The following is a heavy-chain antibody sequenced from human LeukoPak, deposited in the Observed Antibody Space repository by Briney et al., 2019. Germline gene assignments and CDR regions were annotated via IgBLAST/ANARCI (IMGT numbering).Heavy chain of an antibody. CDR1: GGSISSSSYY. J-gene: IGHJ4*02. V-gene: IGHV4-39*07. Sequence: SETLSLTCTVSGGSISSSSYYWGWIRQPPGKGLEWIGSIYYSGSTYYNPSPKSRVTISVDTSKNQFSLKLSSVTAADTAVYYCARALYYYDSSGYYGHFDYWGQGTLVTVSS. D-gene: IGHD3-22*01. CDR3: ARALYYYDSSGYYGHFDY. CDR2: IYYSGST.